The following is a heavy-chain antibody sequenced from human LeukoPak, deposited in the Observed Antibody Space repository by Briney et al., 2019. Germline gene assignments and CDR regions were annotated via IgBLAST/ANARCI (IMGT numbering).Heavy chain of an antibody. CDR2: IYTSGST. Sequence: SETLSLTCTVSGGSISSYYWSWIRQPAGKGLEWIGRIYTSGSTNYNPSLKSRVTMSVDTSKNQFSLKLSSVTAADTAVYYCARENPKLFDFWSGYHSFDAFDIWGQGTMVTVSS. D-gene: IGHD3-3*01. CDR3: ARENPKLFDFWSGYHSFDAFDI. CDR1: GGSISSYY. V-gene: IGHV4-4*07. J-gene: IGHJ3*02.